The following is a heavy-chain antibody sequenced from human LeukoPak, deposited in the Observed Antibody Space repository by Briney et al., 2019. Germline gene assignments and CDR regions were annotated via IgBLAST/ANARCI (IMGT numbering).Heavy chain of an antibody. CDR3: ARAVTSTEGY. CDR2: INEDGSGK. D-gene: IGHD4-17*01. CDR1: GFTFSRYW. V-gene: IGHV3-7*03. J-gene: IGHJ4*02. Sequence: GGSLTLSCAASGFTFSRYWMTWVRQAPGKGLEWVDSINEDGSGKHYVDSVKGRFTISRDNAQKSVYLEMNSLRAEDTAVYYCARAVTSTEGYWGQGTLVTVSS.